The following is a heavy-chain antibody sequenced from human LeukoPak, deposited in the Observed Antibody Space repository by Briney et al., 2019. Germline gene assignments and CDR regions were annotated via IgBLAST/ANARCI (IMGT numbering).Heavy chain of an antibody. V-gene: IGHV3-74*03. Sequence: GGSLRLSCTASGFTFSTYWINWVRQSPGKVLVWVALINGDGSTTTHADSVKGRFTISRDNAKNTAYLQMNSLRDEDTAVYFCARDYADSPDYWGQGTLVTVSA. D-gene: IGHD2-21*01. CDR1: GFTFSTYW. CDR3: ARDYADSPDY. CDR2: INGDGSTT. J-gene: IGHJ4*02.